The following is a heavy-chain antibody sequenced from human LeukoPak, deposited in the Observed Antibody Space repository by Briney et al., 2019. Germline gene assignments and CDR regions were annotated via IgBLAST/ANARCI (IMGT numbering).Heavy chain of an antibody. CDR2: IIPIFGTA. Sequence: ASVKVSCKASGGTFSSYAISWVRQAPGQGLEWMGGIIPIFGTANYAQKFQGRVTITADESTSTAYMELSSLRSEDTAVYYCARVSTAMVRYNWFDPWGQGTLVTVSS. CDR3: ARVSTAMVRYNWFDP. CDR1: GGTFSSYA. J-gene: IGHJ5*02. V-gene: IGHV1-69*13. D-gene: IGHD5-18*01.